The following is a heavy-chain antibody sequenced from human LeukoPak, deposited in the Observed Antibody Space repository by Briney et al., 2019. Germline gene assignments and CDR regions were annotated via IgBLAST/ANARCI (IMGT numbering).Heavy chain of an antibody. CDR3: AKKRGAAFYNWFDP. Sequence: PGGSLRLSCAASGFTSSSFGMHWVRQAPGKGLEWVAYIRYDGSNKNYADSLEGRFTISRDNSKNALYLQIDSLRPEDTAVYYCAKKRGAAFYNWFDPWGQGALVTVSS. CDR2: IRYDGSNK. V-gene: IGHV3-30*02. CDR1: GFTSSSFG. J-gene: IGHJ5*02. D-gene: IGHD1-26*01.